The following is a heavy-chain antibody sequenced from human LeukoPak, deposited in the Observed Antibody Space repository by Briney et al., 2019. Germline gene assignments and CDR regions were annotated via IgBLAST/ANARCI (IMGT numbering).Heavy chain of an antibody. CDR1: GGSISSYY. CDR2: IYYSGST. D-gene: IGHD3-10*01. J-gene: IGHJ4*02. Sequence: SETLPLTCTVSGGSISSYYWSWLRQPPGKGLEWIGYIYYSGSTNYNPSLISRVTISVDTSKNQFSLKLSSVAAADTAVYYCARAEDTSVRGVLYFFDFWGQGTLVTVSS. V-gene: IGHV4-59*01. CDR3: ARAEDTSVRGVLYFFDF.